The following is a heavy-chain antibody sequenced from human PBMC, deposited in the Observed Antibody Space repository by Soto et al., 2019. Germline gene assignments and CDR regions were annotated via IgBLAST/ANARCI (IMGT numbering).Heavy chain of an antibody. CDR2: INHSGST. J-gene: IGHJ4*02. CDR3: ARAHRGGDY. D-gene: IGHD3-10*01. Sequence: SETLSLTCAVYGGSFSGYYWSWIRQPPGKGLEWIGEINHSGSTNYNPSLKSRVTISVGTSKNQFSLKLSSVTAADTAVYYCARAHRGGDYWGQGTLVTVSS. V-gene: IGHV4-34*01. CDR1: GGSFSGYY.